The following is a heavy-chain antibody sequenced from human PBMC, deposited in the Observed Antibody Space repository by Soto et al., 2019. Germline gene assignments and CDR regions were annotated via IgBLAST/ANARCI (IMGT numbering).Heavy chain of an antibody. CDR1: GGTFSSYA. Sequence: SVKVSCKASGGTFSSYAISWVRQAPGQGLEWMGGIIPIFGTANYGQKFQGRVTITADESTSTAYMELSSLTSEDTAVYYCARVFIGELSQFYGNWFDPWGQVTLVTVSS. CDR2: IIPIFGTA. J-gene: IGHJ5*02. D-gene: IGHD3-10*01. CDR3: ARVFIGELSQFYGNWFDP. V-gene: IGHV1-69*13.